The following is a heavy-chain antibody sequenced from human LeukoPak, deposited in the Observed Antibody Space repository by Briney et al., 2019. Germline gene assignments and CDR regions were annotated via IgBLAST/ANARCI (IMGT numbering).Heavy chain of an antibody. J-gene: IGHJ5*02. V-gene: IGHV3-23*01. CDR1: GFTFSSSA. D-gene: IGHD5-18*01. CDR3: TKDRRLGENSNVWFDP. CDR2: ISGSGGTT. Sequence: PGGSLRLSCAGSGFTFSSSALSWVRQTPGKGLEWVSGISGSGGTTKYADSMKARFTISRDNSKNMLYLQMNSLRVDDTAIYYCTKDRRLGENSNVWFDPWGQGTLVTDSS.